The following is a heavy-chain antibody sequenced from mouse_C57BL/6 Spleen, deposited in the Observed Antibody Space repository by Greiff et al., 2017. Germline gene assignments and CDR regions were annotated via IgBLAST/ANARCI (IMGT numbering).Heavy chain of an antibody. V-gene: IGHV6-3*01. Sequence: EVMLVESGGGLVQPGGSMKLSCVASGFTFSNYWMNWVRQSPEKGLEWVGQIRVKSDNYAKHYAESVKGRFTISRDGSKSSVHLQMNNLRAEDNGSYYCTGGYGFAYWGQGTLVTVSA. J-gene: IGHJ3*01. CDR1: GFTFSNYW. CDR3: TGGYGFAY. D-gene: IGHD3-2*02. CDR2: IRVKSDNYAK.